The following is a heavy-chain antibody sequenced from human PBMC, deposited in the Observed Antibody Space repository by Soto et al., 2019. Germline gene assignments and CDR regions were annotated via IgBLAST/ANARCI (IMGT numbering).Heavy chain of an antibody. CDR3: ARLSSDAFDI. Sequence: QVQLQESGPGLVKPSETLSLTCTVSGGSISSYYWSWIRQPPGKGLEWIGYIYYSGSTNYNPSLKSRVTISVDTSKNQFSLKLSSVTAADTAVYYCARLSSDAFDIWFQGTMVTVS. CDR2: IYYSGST. CDR1: GGSISSYY. V-gene: IGHV4-59*08. J-gene: IGHJ3*02.